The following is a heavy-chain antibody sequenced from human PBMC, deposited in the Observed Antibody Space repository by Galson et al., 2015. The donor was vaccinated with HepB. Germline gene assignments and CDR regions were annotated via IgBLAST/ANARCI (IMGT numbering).Heavy chain of an antibody. D-gene: IGHD2-21*02. V-gene: IGHV3-23*01. CDR2: ISGSGNSV. J-gene: IGHJ4*02. Sequence: SLRLSCAASGFSFSSYAMTWVRQAPGKGLEWVSSISGSGNSVYYADSVKGRFTISRDNSKNTLYLQMNSLRAEDTAVYYCAKKVTRAFCGGDCYSDSWGQGTLVTVSS. CDR1: GFSFSSYA. CDR3: AKKVTRAFCGGDCYSDS.